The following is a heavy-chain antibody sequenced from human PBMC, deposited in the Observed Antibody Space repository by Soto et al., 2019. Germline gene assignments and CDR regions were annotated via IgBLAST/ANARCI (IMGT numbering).Heavy chain of an antibody. CDR1: GFTFSSYA. J-gene: IGHJ4*02. CDR3: AKDRGYSYGYDY. D-gene: IGHD5-18*01. V-gene: IGHV3-23*01. Sequence: GGSLRLSCAASGFTFSSYAMSWVRQAPGRGLEWVSAISGSGGSTYYADSVKGRFTISRDNSKNTLYLQMNSLRAEDTAVYYCAKDRGYSYGYDYWGQGTLVTVSS. CDR2: ISGSGGST.